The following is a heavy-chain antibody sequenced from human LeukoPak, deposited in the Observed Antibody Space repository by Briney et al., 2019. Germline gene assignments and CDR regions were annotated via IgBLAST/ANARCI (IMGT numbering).Heavy chain of an antibody. CDR2: ISGRGGTR. V-gene: IGHV3-23*01. Sequence: GESLRLSCAASGFTFSSYALSWVRQAPVKGLEGVSDISGRGGTRHYADSGKGRISISRDNTKNTLYLQMDSLRAEDTAVYYCAKDKQHQVNDAFDIWGQGTMVTVSS. D-gene: IGHD6-13*01. J-gene: IGHJ3*02. CDR1: GFTFSSYA. CDR3: AKDKQHQVNDAFDI.